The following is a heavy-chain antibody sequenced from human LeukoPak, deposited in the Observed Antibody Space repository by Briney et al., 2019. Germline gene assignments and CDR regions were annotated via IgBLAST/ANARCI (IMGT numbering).Heavy chain of an antibody. CDR1: GGSISSSSYY. CDR3: ARSQWLAHLDY. D-gene: IGHD6-19*01. Sequence: PSETLSLTCTVSGGSISSSSYYWGWIRQPPGKGLEWIGSIYYSGSTYYNPSLKSRVTISVDTSKNQFSLKLSSVTAADTAVYYCARSQWLAHLDYWGQGTLVTVSS. CDR2: IYYSGST. V-gene: IGHV4-39*07. J-gene: IGHJ4*02.